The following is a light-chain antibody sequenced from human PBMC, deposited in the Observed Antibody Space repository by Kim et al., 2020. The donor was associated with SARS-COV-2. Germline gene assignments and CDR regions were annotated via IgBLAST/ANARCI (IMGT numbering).Light chain of an antibody. J-gene: IGLJ2*01. CDR3: SAWDSSLSAWV. CDR2: RRN. V-gene: IGLV10-54*01. CDR1: SNNVGDQG. Sequence: QAGLTQPPSVSDALRQTATLTCTGNSNNVGDQGAAWLQQHQGHPPKLLSNRRNNRPSGISERFSASRSGDTASLTITGLQPEDEADYYCSAWDSSLSAWVFGGGTKVTVL.